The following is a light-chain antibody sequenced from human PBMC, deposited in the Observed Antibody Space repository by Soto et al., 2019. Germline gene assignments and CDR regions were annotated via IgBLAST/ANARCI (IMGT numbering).Light chain of an antibody. CDR1: QSVLYGSNHKNY. J-gene: IGKJ1*01. Sequence: DIAMTQSPDSLAVSLGEGATINCRSSQSVLYGSNHKNYLAWYQQKPGQPPKLLIYWSSNRAFGVPDRFSGSGSGRDFTLTMHDLQADDVAFYCCQRYYTAWTFGQGTNVEIK. V-gene: IGKV4-1*01. CDR3: QRYYTAWT. CDR2: WSS.